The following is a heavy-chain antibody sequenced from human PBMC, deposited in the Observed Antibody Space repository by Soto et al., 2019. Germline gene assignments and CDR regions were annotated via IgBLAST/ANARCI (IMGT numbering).Heavy chain of an antibody. CDR1: GCSISSGGYS. V-gene: IGHV4-31*03. CDR2: IYYSGST. D-gene: IGHD3-10*01. CDR3: ARWFGELSHLDY. J-gene: IGHJ4*02. Sequence: PSETLSLPCPVSGCSISSGGYSWSWIRQHPGKGLEWIGYIYYSGSTYYNPSLKSRVTISVDTSKNQFSLKLSSVTAADTAVYYCARWFGELSHLDYWGQGTLVTVSS.